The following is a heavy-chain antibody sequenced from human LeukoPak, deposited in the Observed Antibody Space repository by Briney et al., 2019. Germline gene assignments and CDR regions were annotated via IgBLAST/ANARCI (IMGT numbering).Heavy chain of an antibody. J-gene: IGHJ6*03. CDR2: ISAYNGNT. CDR1: GYTFTSYG. V-gene: IGHV1-18*01. D-gene: IGHD3-16*01. CDR3: ARAEGDSYYYYYMDV. Sequence: ASVKVSCKASGYTFTSYGISWVRQAPGQGLEWMGWISAYNGNTTYAQKLQGRVTMTTDTSTSTAYMELRSLRSDDTAVYYCARAEGDSYYYYYMDVWGKGTTVTVSS.